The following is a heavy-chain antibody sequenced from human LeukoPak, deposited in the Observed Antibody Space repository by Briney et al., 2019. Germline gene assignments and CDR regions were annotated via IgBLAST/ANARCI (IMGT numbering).Heavy chain of an antibody. Sequence: PSETLSLTCTVSSCSISNFYWIWLRQPPGKGLEWIGNIYYSGSTNYNPSLKSRVTRAVDTSKNQFRLRLSSVTAADTGVYYCARTTPFDYWGQGTLVTVSS. CDR3: ARTTPFDY. J-gene: IGHJ4*02. D-gene: IGHD2-15*01. V-gene: IGHV4-59*08. CDR1: SCSISNFY. CDR2: IYYSGST.